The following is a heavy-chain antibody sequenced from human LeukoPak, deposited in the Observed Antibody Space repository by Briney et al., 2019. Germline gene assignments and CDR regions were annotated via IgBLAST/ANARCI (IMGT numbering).Heavy chain of an antibody. Sequence: PGRSLRLSCPASGFTFISYGMHWVRQPPGKGLEWVAGISHDGGNKYYVDSVKGRFTISRDNSKNTLFLQMNSLRAEDTAVYYCAKAYGYGDCAADAFDIWGQGTMVTVSS. CDR2: ISHDGGNK. D-gene: IGHD4-17*01. V-gene: IGHV3-30*18. J-gene: IGHJ3*02. CDR1: GFTFISYG. CDR3: AKAYGYGDCAADAFDI.